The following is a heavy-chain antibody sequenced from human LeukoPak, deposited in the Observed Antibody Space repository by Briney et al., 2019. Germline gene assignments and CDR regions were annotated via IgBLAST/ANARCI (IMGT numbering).Heavy chain of an antibody. D-gene: IGHD5-12*01. Sequence: ASVKVSCKPSGYTLTSYYMHWVRQAPGQGLEWMGIINPSGGSTSYAQKFQGRVTMTRDTSTSTVYMELSSLRSEDTAVYYCARGPPRGYADYWGQGTLVTVSS. CDR1: GYTLTSYY. CDR2: INPSGGST. V-gene: IGHV1-46*01. CDR3: ARGPPRGYADY. J-gene: IGHJ4*02.